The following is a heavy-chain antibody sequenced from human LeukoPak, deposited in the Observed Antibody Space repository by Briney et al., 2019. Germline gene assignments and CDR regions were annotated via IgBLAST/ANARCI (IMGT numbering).Heavy chain of an antibody. Sequence: GGSLRLSCAASGFTFSSYSMTWVRQAPGKGLEWVSSISSSSSYIYYADSVKGRFTISRDNAKNSLYLQMNSLRAEDTAVYYCARVAGDSGPARPFDYWGQGTLVTVSS. CDR1: GFTFSSYS. J-gene: IGHJ4*02. V-gene: IGHV3-21*01. CDR2: ISSSSSYI. D-gene: IGHD3-10*01. CDR3: ARVAGDSGPARPFDY.